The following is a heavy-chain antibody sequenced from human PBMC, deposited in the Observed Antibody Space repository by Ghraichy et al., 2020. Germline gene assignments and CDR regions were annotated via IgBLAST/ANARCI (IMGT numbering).Heavy chain of an antibody. V-gene: IGHV4-39*01. Sequence: SETRSLTCTVSGGSISSSSYYWGWIRQPPGKGLEWIGSIYYSGSTYYNPSLKSRVTISVDTSKNQFSLKLSSVTAADTAVYYCARKQFESFYYYYYMDVWGKGTTVTVSS. CDR3: ARKQFESFYYYYYMDV. J-gene: IGHJ6*03. CDR1: GGSISSSSYY. D-gene: IGHD3-9*01. CDR2: IYYSGST.